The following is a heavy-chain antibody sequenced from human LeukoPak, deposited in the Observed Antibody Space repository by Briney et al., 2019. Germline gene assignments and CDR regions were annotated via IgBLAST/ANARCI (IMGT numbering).Heavy chain of an antibody. V-gene: IGHV3-30*03. CDR1: GFTFSSYG. D-gene: IGHD3-22*01. CDR2: ISYDGNNK. J-gene: IGHJ4*02. CDR3: ARKEMYYDSSGGGVDY. Sequence: GGSLRLSCAASGFTFSSYGMHWVRQAPGKGLEWLALISYDGNNKYYVDSVRGRFTISRDNSRNTLYLQMNSLRAEDTAVYYCARKEMYYDSSGGGVDYWGQGTLVTVSS.